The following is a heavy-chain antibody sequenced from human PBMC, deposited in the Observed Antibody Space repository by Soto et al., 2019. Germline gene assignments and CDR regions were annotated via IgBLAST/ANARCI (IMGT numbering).Heavy chain of an antibody. D-gene: IGHD6-13*01. CDR2: ILYDGKDK. CDR3: ASDRGSSSWYGEIDY. V-gene: IGHV3-30*04. J-gene: IGHJ4*02. Sequence: QVQLVESGGGVVQPGRSLRLSCTASGFTFKPYAFHWVRQAPGKGLEWVAVILYDGKDKYYADSVRGRFSVSRDNSQNTLDLQMHNLSTDDTAVYYCASDRGSSSWYGEIDYWGQGTLVTVSS. CDR1: GFTFKPYA.